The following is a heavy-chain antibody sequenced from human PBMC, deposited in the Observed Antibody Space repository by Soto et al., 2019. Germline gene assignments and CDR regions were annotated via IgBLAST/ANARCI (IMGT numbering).Heavy chain of an antibody. V-gene: IGHV3-23*01. CDR3: EKDRDPHYVWGSYD. D-gene: IGHD3-16*01. CDR1: GFTFSSYA. J-gene: IGHJ4*02. Sequence: EVQLLESGGGLVQPGGSLRLSCAASGFTFSSYAMSWVRQAPGKGLEWVSDISGSGGSTYYADSVKGRFTISRDNSKNTLYLQMNSLRAEDTAVYYCEKDRDPHYVWGSYDWGQGTLVTVSS. CDR2: ISGSGGST.